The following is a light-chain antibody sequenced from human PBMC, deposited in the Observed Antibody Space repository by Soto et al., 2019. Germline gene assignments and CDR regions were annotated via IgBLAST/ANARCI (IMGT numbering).Light chain of an antibody. V-gene: IGLV2-23*02. CDR2: EVS. Sequence: QSALTQPASVSGSPGQSITISCTGSSSDVGSYTRVSWYQHHTGKVPKLMIYEVSKRPSGVSVRFSGSRSGNTASLTISWHQAEEQADYFCWSYAGSFTYVFGTGTKLTVL. CDR3: WSYAGSFTYV. J-gene: IGLJ1*01. CDR1: SSDVGSYTR.